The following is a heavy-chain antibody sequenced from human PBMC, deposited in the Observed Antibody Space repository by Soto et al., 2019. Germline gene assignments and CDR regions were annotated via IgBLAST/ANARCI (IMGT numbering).Heavy chain of an antibody. CDR3: ARRGSGSYYDY. V-gene: IGHV3-23*01. CDR1: GFTFSSYA. CDR2: ISGSGGST. J-gene: IGHJ4*02. D-gene: IGHD1-26*01. Sequence: EVQLLESGGGLVQPGGSLRLSCAASGFTFSSYAMRWVRQAPGKGLEWVSAISGSGGSTYYADSVKGRFTSSRDNSKNTVYLQMNSLRGEDTAVYYCARRGSGSYYDYWGQGTLVTVSS.